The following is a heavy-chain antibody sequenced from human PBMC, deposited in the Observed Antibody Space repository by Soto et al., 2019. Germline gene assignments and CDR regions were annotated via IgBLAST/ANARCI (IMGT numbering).Heavy chain of an antibody. Sequence: SETLSLTCTVSGGSIETYYWTWIRQPPGKGLEWIGYIYYNGDTNYNPSLQSRVTMSVDTSKNQFSLKVRSVTAADTAVYFCARGGWSVGPWGQGTLVTVSS. D-gene: IGHD6-19*01. CDR1: GGSIETYY. CDR2: IYYNGDT. CDR3: ARGGWSVGP. V-gene: IGHV4-59*01. J-gene: IGHJ5*02.